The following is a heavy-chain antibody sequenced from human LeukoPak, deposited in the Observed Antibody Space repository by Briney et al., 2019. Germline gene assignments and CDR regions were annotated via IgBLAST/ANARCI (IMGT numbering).Heavy chain of an antibody. J-gene: IGHJ4*02. V-gene: IGHV4-59*01. CDR1: GGSIISYY. D-gene: IGHD3-9*01. CDR3: ARGSLTGRTGCDFVS. Sequence: SETLSLTCTVSGGSIISYYWSWIRQPPGKGLEWIGYIYYSGNTNYNPSLKSRVTISLDTSRNQFSLKLSSVTAADTAVYYCARGSLTGRTGCDFVSWGQGTLVTVSS. CDR2: IYYSGNT.